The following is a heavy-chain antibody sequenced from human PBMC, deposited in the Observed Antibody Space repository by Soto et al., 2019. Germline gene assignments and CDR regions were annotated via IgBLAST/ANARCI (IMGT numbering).Heavy chain of an antibody. V-gene: IGHV4-59*01. J-gene: IGHJ6*03. Sequence: QVQLQESGPGLVKPSETLSLTCTVSGGSISHYFWSWIRQPPGKGLEWIGYFFYNGSTNYNPSLKSRVTISADTSKSQFSLKLSSVTAADTGVYYCARDRYMDVWGKGTTVTVSS. CDR2: FFYNGST. CDR1: GGSISHYF. CDR3: ARDRYMDV.